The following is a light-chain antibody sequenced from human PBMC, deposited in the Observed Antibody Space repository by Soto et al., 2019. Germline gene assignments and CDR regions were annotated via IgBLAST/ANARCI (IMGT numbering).Light chain of an antibody. CDR1: SSNIGGNS. Sequence: QSVVTQRHSVSAAPGQKVTISCSGSSSNIGGNSVSWYQQLPGTAPKLLIYDDNKRPSGIPDRFSGSKSGTSATLGITGFQTGDEADYYCGSWDSSLSAYVFGTGTKVTVL. CDR2: DDN. CDR3: GSWDSSLSAYV. J-gene: IGLJ1*01. V-gene: IGLV1-51*01.